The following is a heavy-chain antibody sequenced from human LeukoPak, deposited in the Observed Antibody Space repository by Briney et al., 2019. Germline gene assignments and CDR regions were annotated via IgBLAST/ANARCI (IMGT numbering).Heavy chain of an antibody. CDR1: GFTFSAYA. CDR3: ARGYCNGGDCYFAD. Sequence: PGGSLRLSCEASGFTFSAYAMTWVRQAPGRGLEWVSCISGSSTYIYYADSVKGRFTISRDNAKNSLYLQMSSLRAEDTAVYYCARGYCNGGDCYFADWGQGTLVTVSS. V-gene: IGHV3-21*01. CDR2: ISGSSTYI. D-gene: IGHD2-8*02. J-gene: IGHJ4*02.